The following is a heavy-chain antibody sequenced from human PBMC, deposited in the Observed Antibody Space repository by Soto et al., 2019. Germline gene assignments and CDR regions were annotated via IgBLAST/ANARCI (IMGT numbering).Heavy chain of an antibody. CDR1: ESTFSGYA. Sequence: EVQLLESGGGLVQPGGSLRLSCVASESTFSGYAMSWVRQAPGKGLAWVSAISGSGGSTYHADSVKGRFTISRDNSKNTLYLQMNSLRAEDTAVYYCAKGGYGVYYYYMDVWGKGTTVTVSS. J-gene: IGHJ6*03. V-gene: IGHV3-23*01. CDR2: ISGSGGST. D-gene: IGHD2-8*01. CDR3: AKGGYGVYYYYMDV.